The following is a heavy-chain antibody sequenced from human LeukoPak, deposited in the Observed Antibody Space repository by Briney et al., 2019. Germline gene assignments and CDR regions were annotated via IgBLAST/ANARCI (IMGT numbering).Heavy chain of an antibody. Sequence: SETLSLTCTVSGGSIRSSSDYWGWIRQPPGKGLEWIGIIYYSGSTYYNPSLKSRVTISVDTSKNQFSLKLSSVTAADTAVYYCARDSPAAGMIGAFDIWGQGTMVTVSS. V-gene: IGHV4-39*07. D-gene: IGHD6-13*01. CDR2: IYYSGST. CDR1: GGSIRSSSDY. CDR3: ARDSPAAGMIGAFDI. J-gene: IGHJ3*02.